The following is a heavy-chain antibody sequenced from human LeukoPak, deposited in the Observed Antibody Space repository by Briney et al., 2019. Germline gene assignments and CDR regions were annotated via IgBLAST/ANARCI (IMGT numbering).Heavy chain of an antibody. D-gene: IGHD4-17*01. CDR1: GYTFTSYD. CDR3: ARGSGRNGDYLIDY. J-gene: IGHJ4*02. CDR2: MNPNSGNT. Sequence: ASVKVSCKASGYTFTSYDINWVRQATGQGLEWMGWMNPNSGNTGYAQKFQGRVTITRNASISTAYMELSSLRSEDTAVYYCARGSGRNGDYLIDYWGQGTPVTVSS. V-gene: IGHV1-8*03.